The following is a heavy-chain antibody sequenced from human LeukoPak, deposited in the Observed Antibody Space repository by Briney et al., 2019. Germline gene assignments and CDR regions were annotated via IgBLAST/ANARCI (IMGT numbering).Heavy chain of an antibody. CDR1: GFTFGSYS. D-gene: IGHD2-21*02. J-gene: IGHJ4*02. CDR3: ARARGGGDWGPDY. V-gene: IGHV3-21*01. CDR2: IGSTGAYT. Sequence: GSLRLSCVVSGFTFGSYSMNWVRQAPGQGLEWLSSIGSTGAYTYYADSLGGRFTIARDNAKNSLYLQMNSLRGEDTAVYYCARARGGGDWGPDYWGQGTLVTVSS.